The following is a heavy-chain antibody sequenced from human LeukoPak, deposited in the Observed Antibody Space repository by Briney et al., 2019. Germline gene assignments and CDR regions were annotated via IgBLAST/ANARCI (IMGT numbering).Heavy chain of an antibody. V-gene: IGHV3-53*01. CDR1: GFTVNSSH. J-gene: IGHJ4*02. CDR3: ARENGYKVFDY. D-gene: IGHD5-24*01. CDR2: IYSGGYT. Sequence: GGSLRLSCAASGFTVNSSHMIWVRQAPGKGLEWVSYIYSGGYTYYADSVRGSFTISRDHSKNTLYLQMDSLRAEDTAFYYCARENGYKVFDYWGQGTLVTVSS.